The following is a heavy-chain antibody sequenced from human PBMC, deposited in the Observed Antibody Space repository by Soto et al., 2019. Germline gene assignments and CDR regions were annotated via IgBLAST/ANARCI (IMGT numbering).Heavy chain of an antibody. Sequence: ASVKVSCKASGGTFSSYAISWVRQAPGQGLEWMGGIIPIFGTANYAQKFQGRVTITADESTSTAYMELSSLRSEDTAVYYCARGEYYDFWSPNYYYGMDVWGQGTTVTVSS. CDR3: ARGEYYDFWSPNYYYGMDV. D-gene: IGHD3-3*01. CDR2: IIPIFGTA. CDR1: GGTFSSYA. V-gene: IGHV1-69*13. J-gene: IGHJ6*02.